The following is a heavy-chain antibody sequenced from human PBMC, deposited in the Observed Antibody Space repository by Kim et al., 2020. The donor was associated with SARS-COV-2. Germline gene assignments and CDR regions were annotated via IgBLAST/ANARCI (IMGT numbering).Heavy chain of an antibody. V-gene: IGHV1-3*01. Sequence: QKVQGRVTITRDTSASTAYMELSSLRSEDTAVYYCARDRVWFDPPHYGMDVWGQGTTVTVSS. D-gene: IGHD3-10*01. J-gene: IGHJ6*02. CDR3: ARDRVWFDPPHYGMDV.